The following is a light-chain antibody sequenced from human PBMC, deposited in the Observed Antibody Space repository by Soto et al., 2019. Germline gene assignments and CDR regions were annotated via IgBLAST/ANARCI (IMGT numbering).Light chain of an antibody. CDR3: GTWDSSLSAGV. CDR1: STNIGNNY. CDR2: DNS. Sequence: QSVLTQPPSVSGAPGQKVTISCSGSSTNIGNNYISWYQHLPGTAPKLLIYDNSERPSGIPDRFSGSKSGTSATLGITGLQTGDEADYYCGTWDSSLSAGVFGGGTKVTV. V-gene: IGLV1-51*01. J-gene: IGLJ2*01.